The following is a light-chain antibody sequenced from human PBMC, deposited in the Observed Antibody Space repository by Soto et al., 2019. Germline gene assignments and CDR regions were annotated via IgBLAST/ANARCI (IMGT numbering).Light chain of an antibody. CDR3: QQRSNPSIT. CDR2: GAS. V-gene: IGKV3-15*01. CDR1: QSVSSN. J-gene: IGKJ5*01. Sequence: EIVMTQSPATLSVSPGARAPLSCRASQSVSSNLAWYQHKVGQAPRLLMYGASTRATGIPARFSGSGSGTDFTLTISSLEPEDFAVYYCQQRSNPSITFGQGTRLEI.